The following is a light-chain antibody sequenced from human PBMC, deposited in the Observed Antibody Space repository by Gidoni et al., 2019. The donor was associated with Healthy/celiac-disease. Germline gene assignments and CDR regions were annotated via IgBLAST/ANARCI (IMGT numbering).Light chain of an antibody. Sequence: QSLLTQPPSMSAAPGQNGIISCSGGDSNIGQYYDSWYPCLPVTAPNLLIYDLEKRPSDISDRFSGSQSASAATLSITGLQTGDEADYYCGTWDAGLSVALFGGGTHLTVL. V-gene: IGLV1-51*01. CDR3: GTWDAGLSVAL. CDR1: DSNIGQYY. J-gene: IGLJ2*01. CDR2: DLE.